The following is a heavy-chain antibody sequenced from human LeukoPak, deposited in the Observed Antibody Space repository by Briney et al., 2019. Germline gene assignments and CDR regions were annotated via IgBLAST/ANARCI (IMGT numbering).Heavy chain of an antibody. D-gene: IGHD6-13*01. CDR2: IWYDGSNK. CDR3: ARPRGAAALGAFDI. V-gene: IGHV3-33*01. CDR1: GFTFSSYG. Sequence: PGRSLRLSCAASGFTFSSYGMHWVRQAPGKGLEWVAVIWYDGSNKYYADSVKGRFTISRDNSKNTLYLQINSLRAEDTAVYYCARPRGAAALGAFDIWGQGTMVTVSS. J-gene: IGHJ3*02.